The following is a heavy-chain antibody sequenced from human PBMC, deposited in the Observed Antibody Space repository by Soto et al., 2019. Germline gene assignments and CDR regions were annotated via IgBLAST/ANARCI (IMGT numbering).Heavy chain of an antibody. CDR3: AKDQASGQGSFDS. CDR2: ITGSSDYT. Sequence: GGSLRLSCEASGFIFSSYAMNWVRQAPGKGLQWVSSITGSSDYTSYIASVKGRFTISRDNSKNTLFLQMNSLRADDTAVYYCAKDQASGQGSFDSWGQGTLVTVSS. J-gene: IGHJ4*02. CDR1: GFIFSSYA. V-gene: IGHV3-23*01.